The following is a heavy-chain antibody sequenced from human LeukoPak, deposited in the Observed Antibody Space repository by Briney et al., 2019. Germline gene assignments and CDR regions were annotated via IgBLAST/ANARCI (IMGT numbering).Heavy chain of an antibody. CDR2: IYYSGST. CDR1: GGSISSGDYY. V-gene: IGHV4-30-4*01. CDR3: ARESRPTFYYDSSGYYPDY. D-gene: IGHD3-22*01. Sequence: PSETLSHTCTVSGGSISSGDYYWSWIRQPPGKGLEWIGYIYYSGSTFYNPSLKSRVIISVDTSKNQFSLKLSSVTAADTAVYYCARESRPTFYYDSSGYYPDYWGQGTLVTVSS. J-gene: IGHJ4*02.